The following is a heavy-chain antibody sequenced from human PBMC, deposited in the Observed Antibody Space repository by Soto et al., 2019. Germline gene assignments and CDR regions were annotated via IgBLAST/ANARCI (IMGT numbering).Heavy chain of an antibody. Sequence: EVQLLESGGGLVQPGGSLRLSCAASGFTFSSYAMSWVRQAPGKGLVWVSAISGSGGSTYYADSVKGRFTISRDNSKNTLYLQMNSLRAEDTAVYYCAKDLGDYGDYGYYYYYGMDVWGQGTTVTVSS. CDR3: AKDLGDYGDYGYYYYYGMDV. CDR2: ISGSGGST. J-gene: IGHJ6*02. CDR1: GFTFSSYA. D-gene: IGHD4-17*01. V-gene: IGHV3-23*01.